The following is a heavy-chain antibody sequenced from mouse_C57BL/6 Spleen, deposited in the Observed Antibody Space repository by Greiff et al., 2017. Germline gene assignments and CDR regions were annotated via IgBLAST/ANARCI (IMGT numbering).Heavy chain of an antibody. Sequence: VQLQQSGPELVQPGASVKISCKASGYSFTDYNMNWVKQSNGKSLEWIGVINPNYGTTSYNQKFKGKATLTVDHSSSTAYLQLNSLTSEDSAVYYWTRSRDSNYDYWGQGTTLTVSS. J-gene: IGHJ2*01. CDR1: GYSFTDYN. V-gene: IGHV1-39*01. CDR3: TRSRDSNYDY. D-gene: IGHD2-5*01. CDR2: INPNYGTT.